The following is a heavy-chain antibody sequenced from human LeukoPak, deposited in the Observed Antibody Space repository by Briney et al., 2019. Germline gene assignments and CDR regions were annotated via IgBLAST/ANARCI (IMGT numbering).Heavy chain of an antibody. V-gene: IGHV1-69*05. CDR2: IIPIFGTA. J-gene: IGHJ5*02. Sequence: SVKVSRKASGGTFSSYATSWVRQAPGQGLEWMGGIIPIFGTANYAQKFQGRVTITTDESTSTAYMELSSLRSEDTAVYYCARGVYDILTGYYRGSAIWFDPWGQGTLVTVSS. CDR1: GGTFSSYA. D-gene: IGHD3-9*01. CDR3: ARGVYDILTGYYRGSAIWFDP.